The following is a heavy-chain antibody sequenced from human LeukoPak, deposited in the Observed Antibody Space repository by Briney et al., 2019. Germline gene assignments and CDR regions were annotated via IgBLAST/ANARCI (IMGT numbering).Heavy chain of an antibody. Sequence: TGGSLRLSCAASGFTFSSYAMSWVRQAPGKGLEWVSGISDSGGSTYYADSVKGRFNISRDNSKNTLDLQTNSLRAEDSAVYYCARDCSSTSCYNDYWGQGTLVTVSS. CDR1: GFTFSSYA. V-gene: IGHV3-23*01. J-gene: IGHJ4*02. CDR3: ARDCSSTSCYNDY. CDR2: ISDSGGST. D-gene: IGHD2-2*02.